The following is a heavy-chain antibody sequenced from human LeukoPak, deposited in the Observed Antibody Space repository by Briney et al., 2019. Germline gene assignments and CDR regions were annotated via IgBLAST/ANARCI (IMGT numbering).Heavy chain of an antibody. J-gene: IGHJ4*02. D-gene: IGHD2-15*01. V-gene: IGHV4-39*07. Sequence: PSETLSLTCTVSGGSISSGSYYWSWIRQPPGKGLEWIGSIYYSGSTHYNPSLKSRVNISVDTSKNRFSLKLSSVTAADTAVYYCARAQVGILPGRFDYWGQGTLFTVSS. CDR2: IYYSGST. CDR1: GGSISSGSYY. CDR3: ARAQVGILPGRFDY.